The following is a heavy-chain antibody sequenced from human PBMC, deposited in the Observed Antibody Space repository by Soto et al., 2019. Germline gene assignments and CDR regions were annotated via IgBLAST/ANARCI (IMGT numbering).Heavy chain of an antibody. D-gene: IGHD5-18*01. CDR3: AREDTATGGMAGY. J-gene: IGHJ4*02. CDR1: GGSISSYY. V-gene: IGHV4-59*01. CDR2: IYYSGST. Sequence: PSETLSLTCTVPGGSISSYYWSWIRQPPGKGLEWIGYIYYSGSTNYNPSLKSRVTISVDTSKNQFSLKLRSVTAADTAVYYCAREDTATGGMAGYWGQGTLVTVSS.